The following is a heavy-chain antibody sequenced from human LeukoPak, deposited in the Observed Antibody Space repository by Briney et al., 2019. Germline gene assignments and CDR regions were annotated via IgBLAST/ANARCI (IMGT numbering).Heavy chain of an antibody. CDR3: ARHDDFWSGCMDY. V-gene: IGHV3-74*01. J-gene: IGHJ4*02. D-gene: IGHD3-3*01. CDR2: INSDGSST. CDR1: GFTFSSYW. Sequence: GGSLTLSCAASGFTFSSYWMHWVRQAPGKVLVWVSRINSDGSSTSYADSVKGRFTISRDNAKNTVYLQRNSLRAEERAVYYCARHDDFWSGCMDYWGQGTLVTVSS.